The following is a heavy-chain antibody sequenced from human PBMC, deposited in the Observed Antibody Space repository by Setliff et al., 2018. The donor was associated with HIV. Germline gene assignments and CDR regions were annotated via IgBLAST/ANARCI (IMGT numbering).Heavy chain of an antibody. D-gene: IGHD4-17*01. CDR3: ARTDYGGNSGGNYFDY. Sequence: ASVKVSCKASGYTFTTYDITWVRQAPGQGLEGLGWISPYNGHTNFAQKFQGRVTMTTDTATSTAYMEVRSLRSDDTAAYYCARTDYGGNSGGNYFDYWGQGSLVTVSS. CDR1: GYTFTTYD. CDR2: ISPYNGHT. V-gene: IGHV1-18*01. J-gene: IGHJ4*02.